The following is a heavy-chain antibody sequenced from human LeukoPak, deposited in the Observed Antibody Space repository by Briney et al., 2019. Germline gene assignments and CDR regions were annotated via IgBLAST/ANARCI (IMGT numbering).Heavy chain of an antibody. D-gene: IGHD2-15*01. V-gene: IGHV4-4*02. CDR3: AIDIVVVVAAQYYYYYGMDV. CDR1: GGSISSSNW. CDR2: VYHSGST. Sequence: TSGTLSLTCAVSGGSISSSNWWSWVRQPPGKGLEWIGEVYHSGSTNYNPSLKSRVTISVDKSKNQFSLKLSSVTAADTAVYYCAIDIVVVVAAQYYYYYGMDVWGQGTTVTVSS. J-gene: IGHJ6*02.